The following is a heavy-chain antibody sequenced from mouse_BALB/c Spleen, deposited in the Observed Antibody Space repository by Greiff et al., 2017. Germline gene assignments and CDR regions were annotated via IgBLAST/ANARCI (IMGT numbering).Heavy chain of an antibody. CDR3: ARHGNDYYAMDY. J-gene: IGHJ4*01. CDR2: IYPGDGDT. CDR1: GYAFSSSW. V-gene: IGHV1-82*01. D-gene: IGHD2-1*01. Sequence: VQLQQSGPELVKPGASVKLSCKASGYAFSSSWMNWVKQRPGQGLEWIGRIYPGDGDTNYNGKFKGKATLTADKSSSTAYMQLSSLTSVDSAVYFCARHGNDYYAMDYWGQGTSVTVSS.